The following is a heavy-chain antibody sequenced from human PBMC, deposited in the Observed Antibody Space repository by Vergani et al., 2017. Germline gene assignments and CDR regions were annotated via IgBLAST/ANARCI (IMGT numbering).Heavy chain of an antibody. CDR2: VISKKDGGRA. CDR1: GLTFNDAW. D-gene: IGHD5-24*01. V-gene: IGHV3-15*01. J-gene: IGHJ4*02. Sequence: EVQLVESGGGLLKPGDHVRLSCAVSGLTFNDAWMTWGRQAPGKGLEWLGRVISKKDGGRADYSPHVKGTITISRDESKSTIYLDMNSLRIEDTATYYCSTYNVGASFSWGPGTRVTVAS. CDR3: STYNVGASFS.